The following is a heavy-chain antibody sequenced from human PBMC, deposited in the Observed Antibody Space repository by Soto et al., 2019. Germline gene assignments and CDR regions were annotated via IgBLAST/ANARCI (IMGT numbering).Heavy chain of an antibody. Sequence: SETLSLTCAVYGGSFSGYYWSWIRQPPGKGLEWIGEINHSGSTNYNPSLKSRVTISVDTSKNQFSLNLSSVTAADTAVYYCARHDGDLGFDYWGQGTLVTVSS. J-gene: IGHJ4*02. D-gene: IGHD4-17*01. CDR1: GGSFSGYY. V-gene: IGHV4-34*01. CDR2: INHSGST. CDR3: ARHDGDLGFDY.